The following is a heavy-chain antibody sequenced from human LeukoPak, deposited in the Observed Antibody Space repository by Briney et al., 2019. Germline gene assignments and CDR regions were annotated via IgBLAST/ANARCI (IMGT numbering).Heavy chain of an antibody. Sequence: PGRSLRLSCAASGFTFSSYGVHWVRQAPGKGLEWVAVISYDGSNKYYADSVKGRFTISRDNSKNTLYLQMNSLRAEDTAVYYCARTSIWGQGTMVTVSS. CDR2: ISYDGSNK. D-gene: IGHD3/OR15-3a*01. J-gene: IGHJ3*02. CDR1: GFTFSSYG. CDR3: ARTSI. V-gene: IGHV3-30*03.